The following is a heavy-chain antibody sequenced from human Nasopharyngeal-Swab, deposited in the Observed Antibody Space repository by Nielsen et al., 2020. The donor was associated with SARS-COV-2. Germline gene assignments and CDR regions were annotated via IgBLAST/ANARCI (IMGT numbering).Heavy chain of an antibody. J-gene: IGHJ6*02. CDR3: ARWRTVTTIFYYGMDV. CDR1: GGSFSGYY. CDR2: INHSGST. V-gene: IGHV4-34*01. D-gene: IGHD4-11*01. Sequence: GSLRLSCAVYGGSFSGYYWSWIRPPPGKGLEWIGEINHSGSTNYNPSLKSRVTISVDTSKNQFSLKLSSVTAADTAVYYCARWRTVTTIFYYGMDVWGQGTTVTVSS.